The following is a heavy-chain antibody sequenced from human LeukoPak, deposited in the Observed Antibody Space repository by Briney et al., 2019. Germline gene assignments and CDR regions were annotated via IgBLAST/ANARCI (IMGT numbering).Heavy chain of an antibody. CDR3: ARPHFDSSGYEFDY. Sequence: GASLKISCKGSGYIFTNFWIGWVRQLPGKGLEWRGIIYPGDSDTRYSPSFQGQVTISADKSINTAYLQWSSLKASDTAMYYCARPHFDSSGYEFDYWGQGTLVTVSS. CDR1: GYIFTNFW. V-gene: IGHV5-51*01. CDR2: IYPGDSDT. D-gene: IGHD3-22*01. J-gene: IGHJ4*02.